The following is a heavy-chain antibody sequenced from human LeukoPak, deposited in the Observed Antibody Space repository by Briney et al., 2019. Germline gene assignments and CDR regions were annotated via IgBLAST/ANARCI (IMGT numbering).Heavy chain of an antibody. J-gene: IGHJ5*02. CDR3: ARFTPQGYGWGGYNRFDP. CDR1: GGSISSGSYY. CDR2: IYHSGNT. Sequence: SETLSLTCTVSGGSISSGSYYWSWIRQPPGKGLEWIGSIYHSGNTNYNPSLKSRVTISVDTSKNQFSLNLTSVTAADTAVYYCARFTPQGYGWGGYNRFDPWGQGTLVTVSS. V-gene: IGHV4-61*01. D-gene: IGHD3-16*01.